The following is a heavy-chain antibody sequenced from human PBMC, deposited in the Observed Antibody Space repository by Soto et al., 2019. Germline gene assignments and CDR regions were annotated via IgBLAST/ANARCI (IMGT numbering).Heavy chain of an antibody. CDR2: VNPSGGHT. CDR3: ARGGHVVVATAALDF. V-gene: IGHV1-46*01. D-gene: IGHD2-21*02. J-gene: IGHJ4*02. CDR1: GDTFTDYY. Sequence: QVQLMQSGAEVKKPGASVKVSCKASGDTFTDYYIHWVRQAPGQGLEWMGTVNPSGGHTTYAQHFAGSGTXTRAXAXGSLDIELTSLTSDDAAIYCCARGGHVVVATAALDFWGQGTLVTVSS.